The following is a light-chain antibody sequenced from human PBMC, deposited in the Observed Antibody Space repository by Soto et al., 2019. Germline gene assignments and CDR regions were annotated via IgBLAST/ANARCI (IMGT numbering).Light chain of an antibody. J-gene: IGLJ2*01. CDR1: TSNIGSNYD. Sequence: QSVLTQPPSVSGAPGQRGTISCTGSTSNIGSNYDVHWYQQIPGTAPKLLIYGNNNRPSGVPDRFSGSKSATSASLAITGLQADDEADYYCQSYDSRLSAVVFGGGTKVTVL. CDR2: GNN. V-gene: IGLV1-40*01. CDR3: QSYDSRLSAVV.